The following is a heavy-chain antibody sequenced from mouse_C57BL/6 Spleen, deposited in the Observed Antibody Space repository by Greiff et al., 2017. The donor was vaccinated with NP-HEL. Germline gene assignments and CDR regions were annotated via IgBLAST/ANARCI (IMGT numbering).Heavy chain of an antibody. CDR2: ISSGSSTI. V-gene: IGHV5-17*01. D-gene: IGHD1-1*01. CDR3: ARKDLVADYFDY. CDR1: GFTFSDYG. Sequence: EVQLVESGGGLVKPGGSLKLSCAASGFTFSDYGMHWVRQAPEKGLEWVAYISSGSSTIYYADTVKGRFTISRDNAKNTLFLQMTSLRSEDTAMYYCARKDLVADYFDYWGQGTTLTVSS. J-gene: IGHJ2*01.